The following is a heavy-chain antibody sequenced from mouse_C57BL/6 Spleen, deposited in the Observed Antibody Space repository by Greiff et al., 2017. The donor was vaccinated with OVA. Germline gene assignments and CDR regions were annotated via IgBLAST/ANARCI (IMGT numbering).Heavy chain of an antibody. D-gene: IGHD1-1*01. CDR1: GYTFTDYN. V-gene: IGHV1-18*01. J-gene: IGHJ2*01. CDR3: ARLLRYLYYFDY. CDR2: INPNNGGT. Sequence: EVKLQESGPELVKPGASVKIPCKASGYTFTDYNMDWVKQSHGKSLEWIGDINPNNGGTIYNQKFKGKATLTVDKSSSTAYMELRSLTSEDTAVYDCARLLRYLYYFDYWGQGTTLTVSS.